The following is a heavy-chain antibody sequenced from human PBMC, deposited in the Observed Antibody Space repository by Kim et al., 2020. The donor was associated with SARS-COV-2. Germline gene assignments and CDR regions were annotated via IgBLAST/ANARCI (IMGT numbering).Heavy chain of an antibody. CDR2: FDPEDGET. CDR1: GYTLTELS. D-gene: IGHD2-15*01. J-gene: IGHJ6*02. V-gene: IGHV1-24*01. CDR3: ATGATRYCSGGSCYSGPIYNYYGMDV. Sequence: ASVKVSCKVSGYTLTELSMHWVRQAPGKGLEWMGGFDPEDGETIYAQKFQGRVTMTEDTSTDTAYMELSSLRSEDTAVYYCATGATRYCSGGSCYSGPIYNYYGMDVWGQGTTVTVSS.